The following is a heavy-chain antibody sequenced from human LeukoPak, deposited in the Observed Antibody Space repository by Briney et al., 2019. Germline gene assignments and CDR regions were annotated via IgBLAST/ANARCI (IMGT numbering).Heavy chain of an antibody. D-gene: IGHD6-19*01. CDR1: GGSISSSSFY. V-gene: IGHV4-39*01. J-gene: IGHJ4*02. CDR3: ARQKAEQWLVLYY. CDR2: IYYSGSP. Sequence: PSETLSLTCTVPGGSISSSSFYWGWIRQPPGKGPEWIGSIYYSGSPYYNPSLNSRATISVDTSKNQFSLRLSSVTAADTAVYYCARQKAEQWLVLYYWGQGTLVTVSS.